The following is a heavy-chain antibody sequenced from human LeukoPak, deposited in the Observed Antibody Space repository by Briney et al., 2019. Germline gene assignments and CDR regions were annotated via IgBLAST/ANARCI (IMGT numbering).Heavy chain of an antibody. D-gene: IGHD3-10*01. CDR3: ARFYGSGSRYANFDY. V-gene: IGHV5-51*01. CDR2: VYPADSDI. Sequence: GESLKISCKGSGYSINNYWIGWVRQMPGKGLEWMGIVYPADSDIRYSPSFQGQVTISADKSISTAYLQWSSLKASDTAMYYCARFYGSGSRYANFDYWGQGTLVTVSS. CDR1: GYSINNYW. J-gene: IGHJ4*02.